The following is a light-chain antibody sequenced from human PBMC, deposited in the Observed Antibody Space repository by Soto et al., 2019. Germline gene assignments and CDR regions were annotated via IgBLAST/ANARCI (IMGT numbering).Light chain of an antibody. CDR3: QQYGISPPWT. CDR2: GAS. V-gene: IGKV3-20*01. Sequence: EIVLTQSPGTLSLSPGERATLSCRASQSISSTYLAWYQQKPGQAPRLLICGASSRATGIPDRFSGSGSGTDFILTISRLEPEDFAVYYCQQYGISPPWTFGQGTKVEIK. CDR1: QSISSTY. J-gene: IGKJ1*01.